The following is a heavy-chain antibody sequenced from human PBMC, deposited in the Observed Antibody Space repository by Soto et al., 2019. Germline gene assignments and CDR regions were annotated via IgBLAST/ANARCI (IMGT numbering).Heavy chain of an antibody. J-gene: IGHJ4*02. CDR3: ARQIFYDFWSGIQGGVYFDY. CDR1: GFTFSSYA. CDR2: ISGSGGST. D-gene: IGHD3-3*01. V-gene: IGHV3-23*01. Sequence: GGSLILSCAASGFTFSSYAMSWVRQAPGKGLEWVSAISGSGGSTYYADSVKGRFTISRDNSKNTLYLQMNSLRAEDTAVYYCARQIFYDFWSGIQGGVYFDYWGQGTLVTVSS.